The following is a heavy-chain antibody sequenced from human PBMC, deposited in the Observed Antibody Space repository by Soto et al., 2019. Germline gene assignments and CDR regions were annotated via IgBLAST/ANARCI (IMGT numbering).Heavy chain of an antibody. CDR1: GFAFDYYG. J-gene: IGHJ6*02. D-gene: IGHD1-1*01. CDR3: ARVTPGNNIYSFSGLDV. CDR2: ISYEGSNT. Sequence: QVHLVESGGGVVQPGGSLRLSCVASGFAFDYYGIHWVRQAPGRGLQWVALISYEGSNTYYADSVRGRFTISRDNSKNTLYLQMNSLRPEDTGVYYCARVTPGNNIYSFSGLDVWAQGTSVTVSS. V-gene: IGHV3-30-3*01.